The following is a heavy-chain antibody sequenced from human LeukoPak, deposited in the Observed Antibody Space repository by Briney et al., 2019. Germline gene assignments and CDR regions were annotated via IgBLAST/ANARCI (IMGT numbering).Heavy chain of an antibody. CDR1: GSTFDDYA. V-gene: IGHV3-9*01. J-gene: IGHJ4*02. CDR3: AKLGGGYYDSSGYYRGEYYFDY. D-gene: IGHD3-22*01. Sequence: GGALRLSCAASGSTFDDYAMHWVRQAPGKGLEWVSGISWNSGSIGYADSVKGRFTISRDNAKNSLYLQMNSLRAEDTALYYCAKLGGGYYDSSGYYRGEYYFDYWGQGTLVTVSS. CDR2: ISWNSGSI.